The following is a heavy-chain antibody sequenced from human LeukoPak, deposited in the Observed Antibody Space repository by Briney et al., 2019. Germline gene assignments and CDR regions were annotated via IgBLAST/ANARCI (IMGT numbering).Heavy chain of an antibody. J-gene: IGHJ4*02. CDR1: GFTFSSYW. V-gene: IGHV3-74*01. CDR2: IHSDGIGT. Sequence: GGSLRLSCAASGFTFSSYWLHWIRQAPGKGLVWVSRIHSDGIGTSYADSVRGRFTISRDNAKNTVYLQMNSLRAEDTAVYYCARDQGSFDYWGQGTLVTVSS. CDR3: ARDQGSFDY.